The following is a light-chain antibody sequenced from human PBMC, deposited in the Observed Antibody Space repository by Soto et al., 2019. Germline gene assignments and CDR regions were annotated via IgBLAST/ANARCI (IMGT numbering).Light chain of an antibody. CDR1: QSVSTF. Sequence: EIVLTQSPATLSLSPGERATLSCRASQSVSTFLAWYQQKLGQAPRLLIYDASNRATGIPARFSGSGSGTDFTLTISSLEPEDFALYYCQQRSNWPPWTVGQGTKVEIK. CDR3: QQRSNWPPWT. V-gene: IGKV3-11*01. CDR2: DAS. J-gene: IGKJ1*01.